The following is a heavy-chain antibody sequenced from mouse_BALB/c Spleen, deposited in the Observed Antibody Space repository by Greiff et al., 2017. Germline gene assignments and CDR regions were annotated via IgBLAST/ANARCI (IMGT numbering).Heavy chain of an antibody. CDR2: IDPENGDT. V-gene: IGHV14-4*02. CDR3: SAWDAMDY. CDR1: GFNIKDYY. Sequence: EVQLQQSGAELVRSGASVKLSCTASGFNIKDYYMHWVKQRPEQGLEWIGWIDPENGDTEYAPKFQGKATMTADTSSNTAYLQLSSLTSEDTAVYYCSAWDAMDYWGQGTSVTVSS. J-gene: IGHJ4*01.